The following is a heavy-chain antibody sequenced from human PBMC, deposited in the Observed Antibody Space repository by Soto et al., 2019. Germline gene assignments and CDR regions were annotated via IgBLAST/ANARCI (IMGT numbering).Heavy chain of an antibody. J-gene: IGHJ1*01. CDR2: ISGYNGNT. D-gene: IGHD4-17*01. Sequence: ASVKVSCKASGYTFTSYGISWVRQAPGQGLEWMGWISGYNGNTNYVQKLQGRVTMTTDTSTSTAYMELRSLTSDDTAVYYCVRDYGDYAYFHHWGQGTLVTVSS. CDR1: GYTFTSYG. V-gene: IGHV1-18*01. CDR3: VRDYGDYAYFHH.